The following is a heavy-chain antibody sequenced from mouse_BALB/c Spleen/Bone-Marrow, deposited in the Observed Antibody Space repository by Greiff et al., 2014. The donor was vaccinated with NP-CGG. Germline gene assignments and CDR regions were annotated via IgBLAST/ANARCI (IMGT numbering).Heavy chain of an antibody. V-gene: IGHV1-67*01. CDR3: ARSGYGYDWFAY. D-gene: IGHD2-2*01. J-gene: IGHJ3*01. CDR2: INTYSGNT. Sequence: QVQLQQSGPELVRPGVSVKISCKGSGYTFTDYAMHWVKQSHAKSLEWIGVINTYSGNTNYNQKFRGKATMTVDKSSSTAYMELARLTSEDSAIYYCARSGYGYDWFAYWGQGTLVTVSA. CDR1: GYTFTDYA.